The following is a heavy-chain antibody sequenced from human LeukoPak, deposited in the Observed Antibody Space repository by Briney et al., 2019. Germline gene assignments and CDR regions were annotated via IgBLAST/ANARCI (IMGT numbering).Heavy chain of an antibody. CDR3: ARGEGRYHDIRGGFDP. Sequence: SVKVSCKASGGTINNHGMNWVRQAPGQGLEWMGMIIPKFGIAHYARKFQGRVTITADESTSTTYMEVSSLIPDDTAVYYCARGEGRYHDIRGGFDPWGQGTSVTVSS. V-gene: IGHV1-69*13. D-gene: IGHD3-9*01. J-gene: IGHJ5*02. CDR2: IIPKFGIA. CDR1: GGTINNHG.